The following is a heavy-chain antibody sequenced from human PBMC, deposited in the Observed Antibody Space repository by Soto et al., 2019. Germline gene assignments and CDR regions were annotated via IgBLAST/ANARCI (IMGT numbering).Heavy chain of an antibody. Sequence: SETLSLTCAVYGGSFSGYYWSWIRQPPGKGLEWIGEINHSGSTNYNPSLKSRVTISVDTSKSQFSLKLSSVTAADTAVYYCARGSRIYDSSGYYSRFDYWGQGTLVTVS. CDR3: ARGSRIYDSSGYYSRFDY. D-gene: IGHD3-22*01. J-gene: IGHJ4*02. V-gene: IGHV4-34*01. CDR2: INHSGST. CDR1: GGSFSGYY.